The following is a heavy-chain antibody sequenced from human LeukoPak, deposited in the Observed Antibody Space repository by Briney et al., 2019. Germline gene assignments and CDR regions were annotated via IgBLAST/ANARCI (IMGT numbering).Heavy chain of an antibody. CDR1: GDSISSSAYY. CDR3: ASPVRGY. D-gene: IGHD3-3*01. CDR2: IHHSGST. V-gene: IGHV4-30-2*01. Sequence: SQTLSLTCSVSGDSISSSAYYWSWIRQPPGKGLEWIGYIHHSGSTYYNPSLKSRVTISVDTSKNQFSLKLSSVTAADTAVYYCASPVRGYWGQGTLVTVSS. J-gene: IGHJ4*02.